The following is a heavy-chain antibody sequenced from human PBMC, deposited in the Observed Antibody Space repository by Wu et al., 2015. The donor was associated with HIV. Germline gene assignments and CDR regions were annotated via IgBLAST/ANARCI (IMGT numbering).Heavy chain of an antibody. CDR2: MNPNTYDT. J-gene: IGHJ4*02. CDR3: ARGQSIAGADLFDY. Sequence: QVQLVQSGAEVRRPGASVKVSCKASGDTFTSYDINWVRQAPGQGLEWVGWMNPNTYDTVYAQKFQGRVVMTRDTSKNTAYMELSSLRFDDTAVYYCARGQSIAGADLFDYWGQGTLVTVSS. CDR1: GDTFTSYD. V-gene: IGHV1-8*01. D-gene: IGHD6-19*01.